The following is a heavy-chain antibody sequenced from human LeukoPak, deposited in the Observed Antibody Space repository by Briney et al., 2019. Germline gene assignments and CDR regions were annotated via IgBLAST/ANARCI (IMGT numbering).Heavy chain of an antibody. CDR1: GFTFSSYS. J-gene: IGHJ3*02. Sequence: TGGSLRLSCSASGFTFSSYSMNWVRQAPGKGLEWVANINQDGSEKYYVDSVKGRFTISRDYAKKSLYLQMNSLSAEDTAVYYCARGQVTTVTRLASFDIWGQGTMVTVS. V-gene: IGHV3-7*04. D-gene: IGHD4-17*01. CDR3: ARGQVTTVTRLASFDI. CDR2: INQDGSEK.